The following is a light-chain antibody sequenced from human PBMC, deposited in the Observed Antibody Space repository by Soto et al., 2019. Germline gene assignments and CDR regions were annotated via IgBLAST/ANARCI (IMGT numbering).Light chain of an antibody. CDR3: QQRSNWPRLT. CDR1: QSVSSF. CDR2: DAS. Sequence: EILLTQSPATLSLSPGERATLSCKASQSVSSFLAWYQQSPGQAPRLLIYDASNRATGIPARFSGSGSGTDFSLTISILEPEDFAVYYCQQRSNWPRLTFGRGTKVEIK. V-gene: IGKV3-11*01. J-gene: IGKJ4*01.